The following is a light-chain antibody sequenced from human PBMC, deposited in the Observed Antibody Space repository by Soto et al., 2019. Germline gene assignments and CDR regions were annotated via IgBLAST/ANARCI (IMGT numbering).Light chain of an antibody. CDR1: QSVTNKY. V-gene: IGKV3-20*01. CDR2: GAS. CDR3: RPYGGLFT. Sequence: EVVLTQSPGTLSLSPGERATLSCRASQSVTNKYLAWYQQKLGQAPRLLIHGASSRATGVPDRFSGSGSGTDFTLTINRLESEDFAVYYCRPYGGLFTFGGGTKVEIK. J-gene: IGKJ4*01.